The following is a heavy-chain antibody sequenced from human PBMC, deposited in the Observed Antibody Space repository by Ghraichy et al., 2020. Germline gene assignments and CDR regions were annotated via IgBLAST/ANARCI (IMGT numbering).Heavy chain of an antibody. CDR2: ISYDGSNK. Sequence: GGSLRLSCAASGFTFSSYGMHWVRQAPGKGLEWVAVISYDGSNKYYADSVKGRFTISRDNSKNTLYLQMNSLRAEDTAVYYCAKDLREQQLVLAYYYYGMDVWGQGTTVTVSS. CDR1: GFTFSSYG. CDR3: AKDLREQQLVLAYYYYGMDV. V-gene: IGHV3-30*18. D-gene: IGHD6-13*01. J-gene: IGHJ6*02.